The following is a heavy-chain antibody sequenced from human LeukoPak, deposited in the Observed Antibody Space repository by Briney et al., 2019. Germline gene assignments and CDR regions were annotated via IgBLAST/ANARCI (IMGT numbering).Heavy chain of an antibody. CDR1: GFPFSSYW. V-gene: IGHV3-7*01. D-gene: IGHD3-10*01. Sequence: GGSLRLSCAASGFPFSSYWMTWVRQAPGKRPEWVANIKQDGNEQYYADSVKGRFTLSRDNSRNTLDLQMNSLGPEDTAVYYCAKEYDSGGYGAYFDYWGQGTLVTVSS. CDR2: IKQDGNEQ. CDR3: AKEYDSGGYGAYFDY. J-gene: IGHJ4*02.